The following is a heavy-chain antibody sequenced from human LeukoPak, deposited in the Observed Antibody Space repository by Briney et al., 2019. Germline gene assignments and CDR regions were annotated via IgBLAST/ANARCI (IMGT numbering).Heavy chain of an antibody. D-gene: IGHD3-22*01. CDR2: IYPGDSDT. CDR1: GYSFTSYW. Sequence: GESLKISCKGSGYSFTSYWIGWVRQMPGKGLEWMGIIYPGDSDTRYSPSFQGQVTISADKSIGTAYLQWSSLKASDTAMYYCARQEWDSSGARSWFDPWGQGTLVTVSS. V-gene: IGHV5-51*01. CDR3: ARQEWDSSGARSWFDP. J-gene: IGHJ5*02.